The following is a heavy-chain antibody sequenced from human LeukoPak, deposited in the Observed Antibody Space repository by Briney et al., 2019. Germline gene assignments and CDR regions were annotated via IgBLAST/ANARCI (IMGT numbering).Heavy chain of an antibody. CDR2: SNPSDSDT. Sequence: SGQSLKISCKGSGYSFTNYWIAWVRQMPGRGLEWMVISNPSDSDTRYSPSFQGQVTISADKSISIAYLQWSSLKASDSAMYHCARAWNFDYWGQGTLVTVSS. D-gene: IGHD1-1*01. CDR1: GYSFTNYW. V-gene: IGHV5-51*01. CDR3: ARAWNFDY. J-gene: IGHJ4*02.